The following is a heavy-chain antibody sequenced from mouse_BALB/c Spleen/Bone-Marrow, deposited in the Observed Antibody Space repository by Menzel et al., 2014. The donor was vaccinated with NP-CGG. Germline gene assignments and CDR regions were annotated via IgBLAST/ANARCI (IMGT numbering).Heavy chain of an antibody. J-gene: IGHJ3*01. Sequence: QVQLQQSGAELVKPGASVKMSCKAFGYTFTSYPIEWMKQNHGKSLEWIGNFHPYNDDTKYSEKFKGKAKLTVEKSSITVFWELSRFTFDVSGFFYWARGGGFAYWGQGTLVTVSA. CDR3: ARGGGFAY. CDR2: FHPYNDDT. V-gene: IGHV1-47*01. CDR1: GYTFTSYP.